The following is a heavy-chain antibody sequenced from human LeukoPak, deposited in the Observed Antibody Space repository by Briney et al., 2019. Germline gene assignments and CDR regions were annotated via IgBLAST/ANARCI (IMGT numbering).Heavy chain of an antibody. Sequence: KPSETLSLTCAVYGGSFSGYYWSWIRQPPGKGLEWIGEINHSGSTNYNPSLKSRVTISVDTSKNQFSLKLSSVTAADTAVYYCARTNGYYDSSGYYYVFDYWGQGTLVTVSS. CDR2: INHSGST. CDR3: ARTNGYYDSSGYYYVFDY. J-gene: IGHJ4*02. V-gene: IGHV4-34*01. CDR1: GGSFSGYY. D-gene: IGHD3-22*01.